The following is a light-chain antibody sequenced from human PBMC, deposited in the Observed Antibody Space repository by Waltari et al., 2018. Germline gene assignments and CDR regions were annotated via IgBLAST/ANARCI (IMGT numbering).Light chain of an antibody. Sequence: SSELTQDPAVSVALEQTVTITCQGASLRTSYASWYQQKSGQAPILVLFGKNKRPSGIPDRFSGYNSESTTSLTITGAQAEDEAEYYCSSRDSSASHVLFAGGTKLTVL. CDR1: SLRTSY. CDR3: SSRDSSASHVL. CDR2: GKN. V-gene: IGLV3-19*01. J-gene: IGLJ2*01.